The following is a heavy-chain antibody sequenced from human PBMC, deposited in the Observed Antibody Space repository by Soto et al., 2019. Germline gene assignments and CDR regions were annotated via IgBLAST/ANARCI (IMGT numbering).Heavy chain of an antibody. J-gene: IGHJ5*02. D-gene: IGHD3-10*01. V-gene: IGHV1-69*01. CDR2: IIPMYGPA. CDR3: ARVTSMVRGVIANWFEP. CDR1: GGTFSSYA. Sequence: QVPLVQSGAEVKKPGSSVTVSCKASGGTFSSYAIHWVRQAPGQGLEWMGGIIPMYGPAKYAQRFQGRVTITADESTTTVYMELTSLTSQDTAVYYCARVTSMVRGVIANWFEPWGHGTLVTVYS.